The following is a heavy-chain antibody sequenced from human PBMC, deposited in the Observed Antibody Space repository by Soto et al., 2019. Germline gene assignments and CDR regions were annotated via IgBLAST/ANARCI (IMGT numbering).Heavy chain of an antibody. CDR2: TYFTSQWNN. CDR3: ARSVSGTGTEFDP. Sequence: SPTLSLPCAISGDSVSRSSAVWNWIRQSPSRGLEWLGRTYFTSQWNNYYAVSVKSRITINADTSKNQFSLQLNSVTPEDTAVYYCARSVSGTGTEFDPWGQGTTVTVYS. V-gene: IGHV6-1*01. D-gene: IGHD6-19*01. CDR1: GDSVSRSSAV. J-gene: IGHJ5*02.